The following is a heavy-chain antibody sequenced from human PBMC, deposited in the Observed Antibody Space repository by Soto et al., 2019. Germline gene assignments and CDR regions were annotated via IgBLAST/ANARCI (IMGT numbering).Heavy chain of an antibody. J-gene: IGHJ6*02. V-gene: IGHV3-23*01. CDR2: ISGGGGTT. D-gene: IGHD3-22*01. CDR1: EFTFSSYA. Sequence: EVQSLESGGDLVQPGGSLRLSCAASEFTFSSYAMNWVRQAPGKGLEWVSVISGGGGTTYYADSVKGRFRISRDNSKNTLYLQMNSLRVEDTAVYYCAKGKVAYDNSGLQYFYYFPMNVWGQGTTVTVSS. CDR3: AKGKVAYDNSGLQYFYYFPMNV.